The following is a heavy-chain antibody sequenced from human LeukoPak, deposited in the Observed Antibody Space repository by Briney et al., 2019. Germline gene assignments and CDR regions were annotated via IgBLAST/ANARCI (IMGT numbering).Heavy chain of an antibody. CDR2: INHSGST. CDR1: GGSFSGYY. J-gene: IGHJ4*02. V-gene: IGHV4-34*01. Sequence: PSETLSLTCAVYGGSFSGYYWSWIRQPPGKGLEWIGEINHSGSTNYNPSLKSRVTISVDTSKNQFSLKLSSVTAEDTAVYYCARERDPEDQLLWFGELFFYFDYWGQGTLVTVSS. D-gene: IGHD3-10*01. CDR3: ARERDPEDQLLWFGELFFYFDY.